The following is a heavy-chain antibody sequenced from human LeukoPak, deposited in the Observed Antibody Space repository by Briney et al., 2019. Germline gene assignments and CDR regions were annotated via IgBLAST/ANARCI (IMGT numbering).Heavy chain of an antibody. J-gene: IGHJ4*02. CDR3: ARVPVDTAMAHGLDY. D-gene: IGHD5-18*01. CDR1: GGSISSGGYY. Sequence: SQTLSLTCTVSGGSISSGGYYWRWIRQHPGKGLEWIGYIYYSGSTYYNPSLKSRVTISVDTSKNQFSLKLSSVIAADTAVYYCARVPVDTAMAHGLDYWGQGTLVTVSS. CDR2: IYYSGST. V-gene: IGHV4-31*03.